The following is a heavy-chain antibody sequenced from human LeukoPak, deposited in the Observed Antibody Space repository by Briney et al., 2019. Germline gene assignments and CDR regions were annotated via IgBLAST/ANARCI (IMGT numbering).Heavy chain of an antibody. CDR3: ARGRHSRLCDF. CDR2: ISSSGSTT. D-gene: IGHD3-22*01. CDR1: GFTFSDYY. J-gene: IGHJ4*02. V-gene: IGHV3-11*01. Sequence: PGGSLRLSCAASGFTFSDYYMNCLRQAPGKGLEWISYISSSGSTTYYADSVKGRLTISRDNAKNSLYLQMNSLRAEDTAVYYCARGRHSRLCDFRGQGTLVTVSS.